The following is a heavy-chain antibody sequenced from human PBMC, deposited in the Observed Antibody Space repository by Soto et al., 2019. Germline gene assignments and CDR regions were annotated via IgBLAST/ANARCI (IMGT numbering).Heavy chain of an antibody. V-gene: IGHV3-64D*06. CDR3: VKATVTRYRDFDY. CDR1: GFTFSDYS. CDR2: IGSNGINT. J-gene: IGHJ4*02. D-gene: IGHD4-17*01. Sequence: HPGGSLRLSCSASGFTFSDYSMHWVRQAPRKGLEYVSAIGSNGINTYYADSVKGRFTISRDNSKNTLYLQMSSLRAEDTAVYYCVKATVTRYRDFDYWGQGTLVTVSS.